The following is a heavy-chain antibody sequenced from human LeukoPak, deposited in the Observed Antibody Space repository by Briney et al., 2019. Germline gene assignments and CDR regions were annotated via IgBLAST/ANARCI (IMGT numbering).Heavy chain of an antibody. V-gene: IGHV3-33*01. CDR1: GFTFSTYG. J-gene: IGHJ4*02. CDR3: ARDSDYGDGFDY. CDR2: IWHDGSRK. D-gene: IGHD4-17*01. Sequence: GGSLRLSCAASGFTFSTYGVHWVRQAPGKGLGWVAVIWHDGSRKYSADSVKGRFLLSRENSLTTPYLQMTSLRAKDTAVYDCARDSDYGDGFDYWGQVTLVTVAS.